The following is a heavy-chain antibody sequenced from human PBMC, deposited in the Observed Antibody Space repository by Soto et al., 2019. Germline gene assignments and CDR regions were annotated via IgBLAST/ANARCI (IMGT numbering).Heavy chain of an antibody. Sequence: SVKVSCKASGGTFSSYAISWVRQAPGQGLEWMGGIIPIFGTANYAQKFQGRVTITADESTSTAYMELSSLRSEDTAVYYCAREGRGYYDSSGYLSGGVDYWGQGTLVTVSS. CDR1: GGTFSSYA. V-gene: IGHV1-69*13. J-gene: IGHJ4*02. D-gene: IGHD3-22*01. CDR3: AREGRGYYDSSGYLSGGVDY. CDR2: IIPIFGTA.